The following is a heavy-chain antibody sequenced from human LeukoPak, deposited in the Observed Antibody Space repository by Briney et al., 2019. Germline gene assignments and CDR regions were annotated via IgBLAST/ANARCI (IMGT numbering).Heavy chain of an antibody. CDR1: GFTFSSYA. Sequence: GGSLRLSCAASGFTFSSYAMSWVRQAPGKGLEWVSAISGSGGSTYYADSVKGRFTISRDNSKNTLYLQMNSLRAEDTAVYYCAKSQGYSYGPFYYYYGMDVWGQGTTVTVSS. CDR2: ISGSGGST. J-gene: IGHJ6*02. CDR3: AKSQGYSYGPFYYYYGMDV. V-gene: IGHV3-23*01. D-gene: IGHD5-18*01.